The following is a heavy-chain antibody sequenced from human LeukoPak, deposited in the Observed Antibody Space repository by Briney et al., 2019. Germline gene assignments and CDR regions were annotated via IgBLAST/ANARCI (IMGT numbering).Heavy chain of an antibody. J-gene: IGHJ4*02. D-gene: IGHD6-19*01. CDR2: INPNSGAT. Sequence: ASVKVSCKVSGYTFTDYYLHWVRQAPGQGLECMGWINPNSGATQYTEKFQGRVTMTRDTSISTAYMELSRLTSDDTAMYYCARQPEYSSGWYPLHYWGQGTLVTVSS. V-gene: IGHV1-2*02. CDR1: GYTFTDYY. CDR3: ARQPEYSSGWYPLHY.